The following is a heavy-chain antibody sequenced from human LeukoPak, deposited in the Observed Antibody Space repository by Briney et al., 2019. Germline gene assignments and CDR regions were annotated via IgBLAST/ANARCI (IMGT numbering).Heavy chain of an antibody. CDR3: TREGYDRSGYFLDF. J-gene: IGHJ4*02. Sequence: KTSETLSLTCSVSSGSMTDSCWSWFRQAPGKGFEWLGFIYPDGRIEYSPSLRSRVTFSVATSKLEATVRLSSVTASDTAVYYCTREGYDRSGYFLDFWGQGTLVTVSS. CDR1: SGSMTDSC. CDR2: IYPDGRI. D-gene: IGHD3-22*01. V-gene: IGHV4-59*12.